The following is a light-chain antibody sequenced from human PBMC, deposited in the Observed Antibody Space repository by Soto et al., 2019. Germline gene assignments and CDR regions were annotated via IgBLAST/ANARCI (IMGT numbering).Light chain of an antibody. CDR2: GAS. J-gene: IGKJ3*01. CDR1: QSVSANY. V-gene: IGKV3-20*01. CDR3: HQYGSSPFT. Sequence: EVVLTQSPATLSLSPGERATLSCRANQSVSANYLAWYQQKPGQAPRLLIYGASSRATGIPDRFSGSGSGTDFTLTISRLETEEFAVFYCHQYGSSPFTFGPGTKVDIK.